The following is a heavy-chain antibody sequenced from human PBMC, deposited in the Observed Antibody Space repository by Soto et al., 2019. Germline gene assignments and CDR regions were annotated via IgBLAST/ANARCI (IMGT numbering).Heavy chain of an antibody. V-gene: IGHV3-33*01. CDR2: IWYDGSNK. J-gene: IGHJ4*02. Sequence: QVQLVESGGGVVQPGRSLRLSCAASGFTFSSYGMHWVRQAPGKGLEWVAVIWYDGSNKYYADSVKGRFTISRDNSKNALYLQMNRLRAEDPAVYYCATLGGYCSSISGYIFDYWGQGTLVTVSS. D-gene: IGHD2-2*01. CDR3: ATLGGYCSSISGYIFDY. CDR1: GFTFSSYG.